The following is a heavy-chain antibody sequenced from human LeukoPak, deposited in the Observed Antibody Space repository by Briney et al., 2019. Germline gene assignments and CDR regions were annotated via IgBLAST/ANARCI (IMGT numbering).Heavy chain of an antibody. Sequence: GGSLRLSCAASGFTFSSYAMHWVRQAPSKGLEWVAVISYDGSNKYYADSVKGRFTISRDNSKNTLYLQMNSLRAEDTAVYYCARVYDYYDSSGIDYWGQGTLVTVSS. J-gene: IGHJ4*02. V-gene: IGHV3-30-3*01. D-gene: IGHD3-22*01. CDR1: GFTFSSYA. CDR3: ARVYDYYDSSGIDY. CDR2: ISYDGSNK.